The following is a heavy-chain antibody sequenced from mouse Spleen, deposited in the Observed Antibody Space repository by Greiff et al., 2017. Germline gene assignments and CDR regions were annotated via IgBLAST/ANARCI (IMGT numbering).Heavy chain of an antibody. D-gene: IGHD4-1*01. CDR3: ARNWDGYFDV. CDR1: GFSLTSYG. V-gene: IGHV2-2*01. CDR2: IWSGGST. J-gene: IGHJ1*01. Sequence: QVQLKQSGPGLVQPSQSLSITCTVSGFSLTSYGVHWVRQSPGKGLEWLGVIWSGGSTDYNAAFISRLSISKDNSKSQVFFKMNSLQADDTAIYYCARNWDGYFDVWGAGTTVTVSS.